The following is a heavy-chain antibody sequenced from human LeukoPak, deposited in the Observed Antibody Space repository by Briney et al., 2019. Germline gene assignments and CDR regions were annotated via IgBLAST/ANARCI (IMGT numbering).Heavy chain of an antibody. D-gene: IGHD4-17*01. V-gene: IGHV3-30*18. CDR2: ISYDGSNK. CDR3: AKDRHGHYALDY. J-gene: IGHJ4*02. CDR1: GFTFSSYG. Sequence: GGSLRLSCAASGFTFSSYGMHWVRQAPGKGLEWVAVISYDGSNKYYADSVKGRFAISRDNSKNTLYLQMNSLRPEDTSVYYCAKDRHGHYALDYCGQGTLVTVSS.